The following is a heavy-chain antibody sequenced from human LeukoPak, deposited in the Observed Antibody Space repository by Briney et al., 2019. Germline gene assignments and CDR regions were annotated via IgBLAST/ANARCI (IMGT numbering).Heavy chain of an antibody. J-gene: IGHJ3*02. CDR3: ARGVFGVVIINDAFDI. Sequence: GGSLRLSCAASGFTFSSYSMNWVRQAPGKGLEWVSSISSSSSYIYYADSVKGRFTISRDNAKNSLYLQMNSLRAEDTAVYYCARGVFGVVIINDAFDIWGQGTMVTVSA. D-gene: IGHD3-3*01. CDR1: GFTFSSYS. CDR2: ISSSSSYI. V-gene: IGHV3-21*01.